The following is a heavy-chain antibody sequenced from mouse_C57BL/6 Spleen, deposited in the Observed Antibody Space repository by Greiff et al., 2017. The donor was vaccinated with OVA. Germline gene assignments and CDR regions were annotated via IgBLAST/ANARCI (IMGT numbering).Heavy chain of an antibody. CDR2: IRNKANNHAT. CDR1: GFTFSDAW. J-gene: IGHJ4*01. V-gene: IGHV6-6*01. Sequence: EVQLQQSGGGLVQPGGSMKLSCAASGFTFSDAWMDWVRQSPEKGLEWVAEIRNKANNHATYYAESVKGRFTISRDDSKSSVYLQMNSLRAEDTGIYYCTRDGYYEGNYYAMDYWGQGTSVTVSS. CDR3: TRDGYYEGNYYAMDY. D-gene: IGHD2-3*01.